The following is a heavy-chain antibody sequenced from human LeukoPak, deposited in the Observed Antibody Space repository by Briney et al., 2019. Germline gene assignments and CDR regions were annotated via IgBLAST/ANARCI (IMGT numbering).Heavy chain of an antibody. D-gene: IGHD1-20*01. CDR2: IYYSGST. J-gene: IGHJ4*02. Sequence: PSETLSLTCTVSGGSISSHYWSWIRQPPGKGLEWIGYIYYSGSTNYNPSLKSRVTISVDTSKNQFSLKLSSVTAADTAVYYCARAISCNWNEGVFDYWGQGTLVTVSS. V-gene: IGHV4-59*11. CDR3: ARAISCNWNEGVFDY. CDR1: GGSISSHY.